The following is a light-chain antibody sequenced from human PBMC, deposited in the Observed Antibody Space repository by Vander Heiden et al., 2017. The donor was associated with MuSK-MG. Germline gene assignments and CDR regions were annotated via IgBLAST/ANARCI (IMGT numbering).Light chain of an antibody. Sequence: DIQMTQSPSSLSASVGDRVTITCRASQAITSSLAWYQQKPAKAPKLLLHAASRLETWVPSRFSGSGSGTDFSLTISSLQPEDYATYYCQQYYSTPVTFGGGTKVXLK. J-gene: IGKJ4*01. CDR2: AAS. CDR1: QAITSS. CDR3: QQYYSTPVT. V-gene: IGKV1-NL1*01.